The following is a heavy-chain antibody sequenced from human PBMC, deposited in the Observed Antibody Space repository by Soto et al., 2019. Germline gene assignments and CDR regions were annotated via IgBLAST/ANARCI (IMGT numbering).Heavy chain of an antibody. V-gene: IGHV3-30*18. CDR3: AKVDNELMVYAQTFDY. D-gene: IGHD2-8*01. Sequence: GGSLRLSCAASGFTFSSYGMHWVRQAPGKGLEWVAVISYDGSNKYYADSVKGRFTISRDNSKNTLYLQMNSPRAEDTAVYYCAKVDNELMVYAQTFDYWGQRTLVTAS. CDR2: ISYDGSNK. CDR1: GFTFSSYG. J-gene: IGHJ4*02.